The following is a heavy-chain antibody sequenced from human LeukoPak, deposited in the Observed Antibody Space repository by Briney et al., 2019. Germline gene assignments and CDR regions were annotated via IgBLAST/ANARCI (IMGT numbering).Heavy chain of an antibody. Sequence: PGGSLRLSCAASGFTFSSYSMNWVRQAPGKGLEWVSSISSSSSYIYYADSVKGRLTISRDNAKNSLYLQMNSLRAEDTAVYYCARGVAVGATDYDYWGQGTLVTVSS. D-gene: IGHD1-26*01. CDR2: ISSSSSYI. V-gene: IGHV3-21*01. CDR3: ARGVAVGATDYDY. CDR1: GFTFSSYS. J-gene: IGHJ4*02.